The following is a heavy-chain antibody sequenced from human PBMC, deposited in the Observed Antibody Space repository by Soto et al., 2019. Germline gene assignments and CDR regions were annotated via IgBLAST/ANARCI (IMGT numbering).Heavy chain of an antibody. CDR1: GFTFSIYA. J-gene: IGHJ4*02. V-gene: IGHV3-30-3*01. D-gene: IGHD2-21*01. CDR3: ARDYRPFVMATIDY. Sequence: PGGSLRLSCAASGFTFSIYAMHWFRQAPGKGLEWVAVISYDGSNKYYADSVKGRFTISRDNSKNTLYLQMNSLRAEDTAVYYCARDYRPFVMATIDYWGQGTLVTVSS. CDR2: ISYDGSNK.